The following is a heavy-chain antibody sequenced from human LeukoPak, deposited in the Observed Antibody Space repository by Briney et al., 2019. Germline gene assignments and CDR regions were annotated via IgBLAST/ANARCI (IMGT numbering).Heavy chain of an antibody. J-gene: IGHJ3*02. CDR2: ISYDGNNK. CDR1: GFTFSSYA. CDR3: ARASYYYDSSDSKGAFDI. V-gene: IGHV3-30-3*01. D-gene: IGHD3-22*01. Sequence: PGRSLRLSCVASGFTFSSYAMQWVRQAPGKGLEWVALISYDGNNKYYADSVKGRFTISRDNSKNTLYLQMNSLRADDTAIHYCARASYYYDSSDSKGAFDIWGQGTMVTVSS.